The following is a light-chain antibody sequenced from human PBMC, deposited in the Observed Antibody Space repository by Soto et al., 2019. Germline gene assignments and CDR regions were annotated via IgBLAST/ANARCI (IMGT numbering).Light chain of an antibody. J-gene: IGLJ3*02. CDR1: TNDIGGYNY. Sequence: QSVLTQPASVPGSPEQSITISCSGTTNDIGGYNYVSWYQHHPGKVPRVIIYEVRNRPSGVSNRFSGSKSGNTASLTISGLQAGDEADYYCCSYTISATLVFGGGSNLTVL. V-gene: IGLV2-14*01. CDR3: CSYTISATLV. CDR2: EVR.